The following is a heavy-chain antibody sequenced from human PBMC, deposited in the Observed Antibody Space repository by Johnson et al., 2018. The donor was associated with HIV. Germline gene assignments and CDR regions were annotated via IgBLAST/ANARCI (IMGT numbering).Heavy chain of an antibody. CDR2: ISWNSGSTR. CDR3: ARGGGDCGGDCFLGAFDI. V-gene: IGHV3-11*04. Sequence: QVQLVESGGGLVKPGGSLRLSCATSGFSFKDYYMNWVRQTPGKGLEWVSGISWNSGSTRYYADSVKGRFTISTDNAKNSLYLQMHSLRAEDTALYYCARGGGDCGGDCFLGAFDIWGQGTMVTVSS. CDR1: GFSFKDYY. D-gene: IGHD2-21*01. J-gene: IGHJ3*02.